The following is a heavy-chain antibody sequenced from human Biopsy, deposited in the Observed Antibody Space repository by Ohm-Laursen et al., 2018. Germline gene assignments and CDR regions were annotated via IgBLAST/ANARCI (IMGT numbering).Heavy chain of an antibody. J-gene: IGHJ3*02. V-gene: IGHV1-2*02. CDR2: IHVKSGAT. D-gene: IGHD3-10*01. CDR1: GYTFTDYY. Sequence: SVKVSCKASGYTFTDYYLHWVRQDPGQGLERMGWIHVKSGATNYAEKFQGRVTMTSDTSISTAYIELRRLISDDTAVYFCARDRMVTIITLVRADTFDIWGQGTLVSVSS. CDR3: ARDRMVTIITLVRADTFDI.